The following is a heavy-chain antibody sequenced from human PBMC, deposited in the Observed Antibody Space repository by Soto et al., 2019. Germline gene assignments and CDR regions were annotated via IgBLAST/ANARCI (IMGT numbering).Heavy chain of an antibody. J-gene: IGHJ6*03. D-gene: IGHD3-10*01. Sequence: QVQLQQWGAGLLKPSETLSLTCAVYGGSFSDYQWSWIRQTPGKGLEWIGEINDSGNINFNPSLKSRVSILLDTPKKQISLKLSSVTAADSAVYYCARGLILGFGDLSRRGGYYYYMDVWGKGTTVTVSS. V-gene: IGHV4-34*01. CDR2: INDSGNI. CDR3: ARGLILGFGDLSRRGGYYYYMDV. CDR1: GGSFSDYQ.